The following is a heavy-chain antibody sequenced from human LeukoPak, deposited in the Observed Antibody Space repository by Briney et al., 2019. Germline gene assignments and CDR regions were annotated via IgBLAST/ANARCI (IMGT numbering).Heavy chain of an antibody. J-gene: IGHJ4*02. V-gene: IGHV3-7*01. D-gene: IGHD6-19*01. Sequence: GGSLRLSCAASGFSLSTYWVTWVRQAPGAGLEWVANINPGGTETYYVEPVKGRFTISRDNAKNLVYLQMNSLRAEDSAVYHCGRFGYVAGVDLWGQGTLVTVSS. CDR2: INPGGTET. CDR1: GFSLSTYW. CDR3: GRFGYVAGVDL.